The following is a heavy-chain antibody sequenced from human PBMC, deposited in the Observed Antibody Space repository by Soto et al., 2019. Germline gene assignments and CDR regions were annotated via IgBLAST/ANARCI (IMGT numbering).Heavy chain of an antibody. CDR2: ISSSSSYI. D-gene: IGHD3-22*01. CDR3: ARDFGYYDSSGYYYDVNWFDP. Sequence: GGSLRLSCAASGFTFSSYSMNWVRQAPGKGLEWVSSISSSSSYIYYADSVKGRFTISRDNAKNSLYLQMNSLRAEDTAVYYCARDFGYYDSSGYYYDVNWFDPWGQGTLVTVSS. J-gene: IGHJ5*02. V-gene: IGHV3-21*01. CDR1: GFTFSSYS.